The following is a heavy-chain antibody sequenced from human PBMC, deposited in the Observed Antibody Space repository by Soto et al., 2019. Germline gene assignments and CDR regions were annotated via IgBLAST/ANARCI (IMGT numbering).Heavy chain of an antibody. CDR2: IYYSGTT. J-gene: IGHJ4*02. CDR3: ARHWLLPVAGYYFVY. D-gene: IGHD6-19*01. CDR1: GGSISSSNYY. Sequence: LSLTCTVSGGSISSSNYYWGWIRQPPGKGLEWIGSIYYSGTTYYNPSLRSRVTISEDTSKNQFSLKVGSATAADTAVYYCARHWLLPVAGYYFVYWSQGTLVTVSS. V-gene: IGHV4-39*01.